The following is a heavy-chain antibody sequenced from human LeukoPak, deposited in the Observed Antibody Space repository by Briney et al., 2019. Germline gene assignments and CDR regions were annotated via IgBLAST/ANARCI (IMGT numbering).Heavy chain of an antibody. D-gene: IGHD4-17*01. CDR1: GFTFSSYG. V-gene: IGHV3-30*02. CDR2: IRYDGSNK. Sequence: GGSLRLSCAASGFTFSSYGMHWVRQAPGKGLEWVAFIRYDGSNKYYADSVKGRFTISRDNSKNTLYLQMNSLRAEDTAVYYCAKSTTVTQRGYFDYWGQGTLVTVSS. J-gene: IGHJ4*02. CDR3: AKSTTVTQRGYFDY.